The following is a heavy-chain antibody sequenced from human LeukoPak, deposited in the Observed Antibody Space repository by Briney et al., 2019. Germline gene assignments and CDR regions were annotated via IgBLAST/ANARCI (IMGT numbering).Heavy chain of an antibody. CDR3: ARDKDAADQVFDY. CDR2: IKQDGSEK. CDR1: GFTFSSYW. V-gene: IGHV3-7*01. J-gene: IGHJ4*02. D-gene: IGHD5-18*01. Sequence: GGSLRLSCAASGFTFSSYWMSWVRQAPGKGLEWVANIKQDGSEKYYVDSVKGRLTISRDNAKNSLYLQMNSLRAEDTAVYYCARDKDAADQVFDYWGQGTLVTVSS.